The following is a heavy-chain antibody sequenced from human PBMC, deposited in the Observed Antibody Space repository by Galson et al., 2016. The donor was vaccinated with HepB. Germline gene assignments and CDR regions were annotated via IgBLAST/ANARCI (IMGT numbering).Heavy chain of an antibody. CDR3: TSPANYDTSGHYYFDY. CDR2: FDPEDGEV. V-gene: IGHV1-24*01. Sequence: SVKVSCKVSGYSFSEVSMHWVRQAPGEGLEWLGGFDPEDGEVIYAQRFKGRVTMTEDSSKDTAYMELSSLRSEDTAIYYCTSPANYDTSGHYYFDYWGQGTLGPGSS. D-gene: IGHD3-22*01. CDR1: GYSFSEVS. J-gene: IGHJ4*02.